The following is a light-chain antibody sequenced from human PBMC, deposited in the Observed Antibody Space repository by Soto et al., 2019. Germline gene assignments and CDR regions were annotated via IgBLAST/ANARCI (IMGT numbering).Light chain of an antibody. J-gene: IGKJ1*01. CDR2: GAS. V-gene: IGKV3-15*01. Sequence: EIVMTQSPATLSVSPGERATLSCRASQSISDNLAWYHQRPGQAPRLLIYGASTRATGIPARFSGSGSGTEFTLTISSLQSEDFAVYYCQQYNNWWTFGQGTRVEIK. CDR3: QQYNNWWT. CDR1: QSISDN.